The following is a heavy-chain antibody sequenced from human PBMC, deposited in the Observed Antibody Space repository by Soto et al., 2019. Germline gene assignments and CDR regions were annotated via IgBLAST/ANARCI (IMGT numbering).Heavy chain of an antibody. CDR3: AIGPPGYRSDGSCYFAY. V-gene: IGHV4-59*02. J-gene: IGHJ4*02. CDR2: IYYSGST. D-gene: IGHD2-15*01. Sequence: TSESLSRSVAVGGGAVRGDRWICIRQPPGTGVEWIGYIYYSGSTNWNPSLKGRVTISVDTSKNQFSLKLSSVTAADTAVYYCAIGPPGYRSDGSCYFAYWCQGTLVAVSS. CDR1: GGAVRGDR.